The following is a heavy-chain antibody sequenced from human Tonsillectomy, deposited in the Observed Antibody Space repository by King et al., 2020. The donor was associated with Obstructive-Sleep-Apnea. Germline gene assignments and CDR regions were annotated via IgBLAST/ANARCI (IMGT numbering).Heavy chain of an antibody. Sequence: VQLVESGAEVKKPGESLKISCKVSGYRFTSYWIGWVRQMPGKGLEWMGIIYPGDSDTRYSPSFQGQVTFSIDKSISTAYLQWSSLKASDTAMYYCARPYGDHVSYFDYWGQGTLVTVSS. V-gene: IGHV5-51*01. CDR3: ARPYGDHVSYFDY. CDR2: IYPGDSDT. J-gene: IGHJ4*02. D-gene: IGHD4-17*01. CDR1: GYRFTSYW.